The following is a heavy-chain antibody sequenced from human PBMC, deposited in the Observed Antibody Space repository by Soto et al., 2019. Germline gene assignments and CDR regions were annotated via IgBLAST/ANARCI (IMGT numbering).Heavy chain of an antibody. V-gene: IGHV3-30-3*01. CDR3: AREVAVAGDAIDI. Sequence: GGSLRLSCAASGFTFSSYAMHWVRQAPGKGLEWVAVISYDGSNKYYADSVKGRFTISRDNSKNTLYLQMNSLRAEDTAVYYWAREVAVAGDAIDIWGQGTMVTVSS. D-gene: IGHD6-19*01. CDR1: GFTFSSYA. J-gene: IGHJ3*02. CDR2: ISYDGSNK.